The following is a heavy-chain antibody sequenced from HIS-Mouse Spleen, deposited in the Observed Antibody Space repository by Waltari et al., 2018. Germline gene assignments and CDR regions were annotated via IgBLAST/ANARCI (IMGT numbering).Heavy chain of an antibody. D-gene: IGHD3-10*01. V-gene: IGHV1-2*02. CDR2: SNRNRGCT. CDR1: GYTFTGYY. J-gene: IGHJ4*02. Sequence: QVQLVQSGAEVKTPGASVKVSCKASGYTFTGYYMHWVRQAPGQGLEWRGWSNRNRGCTNYAQKFQGRVTMTRETSISTAYMELSRLRSDDTAVYYCARVSSGGSDFDYWGQGTLVTVSS. CDR3: ARVSSGGSDFDY.